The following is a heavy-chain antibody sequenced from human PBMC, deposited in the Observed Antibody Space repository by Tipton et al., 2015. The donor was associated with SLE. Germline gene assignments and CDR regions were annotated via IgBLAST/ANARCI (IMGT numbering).Heavy chain of an antibody. Sequence: SLRLSCAASGFTFSSYSMNWVRQAPGKGLEWVSYISSSSSTIYYADSVKGRFTISRDNAKNSLYLQMNSLGAEDTAVYYCARSSENYGMDVWGQGTTVTVSS. V-gene: IGHV3-48*01. CDR2: ISSSSSTI. CDR1: GFTFSSYS. J-gene: IGHJ6*02. CDR3: ARSSENYGMDV. D-gene: IGHD6-6*01.